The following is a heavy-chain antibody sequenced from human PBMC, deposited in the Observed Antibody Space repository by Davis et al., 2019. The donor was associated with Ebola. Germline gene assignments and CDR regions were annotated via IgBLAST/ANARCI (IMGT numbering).Heavy chain of an antibody. CDR2: ISYDGSNK. J-gene: IGHJ6*04. D-gene: IGHD3-22*01. V-gene: IGHV3-30*18. CDR3: AKDDSSGYNYYYYYGMDV. CDR1: GFTFSSYG. Sequence: GESLKISCAASGFTFSSYGMHWVRQAPGKGLEWVAVISYDGSNKYYADSVKGRFTISRDNAKNSLYLQMNSLRAEDTALYYCAKDDSSGYNYYYYYGMDVWGKGTTVTVSS.